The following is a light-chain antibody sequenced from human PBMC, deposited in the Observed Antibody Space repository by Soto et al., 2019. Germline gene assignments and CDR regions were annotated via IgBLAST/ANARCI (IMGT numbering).Light chain of an antibody. CDR2: EVT. Sequence: QSVLTQPASVSGSPGQSITISCTGTSSDIGSYNRVSWYQQHPGKAPKLIIYEVTDRPSGVSSRFSGSKSGNTASLTLSGLQAEDEAEYYCSSYTTTNTSACVFGTGTKVTVL. CDR1: SSDIGSYNR. CDR3: SSYTTTNTSACV. V-gene: IGLV2-14*01. J-gene: IGLJ1*01.